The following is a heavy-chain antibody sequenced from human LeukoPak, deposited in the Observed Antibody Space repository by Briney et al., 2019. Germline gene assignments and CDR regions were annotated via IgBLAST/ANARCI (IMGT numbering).Heavy chain of an antibody. CDR2: MNPNSGNA. CDR3: AIWRCSSTSCLYNWFDP. J-gene: IGHJ5*02. D-gene: IGHD2-2*01. V-gene: IGHV1-8*01. CDR1: GYTFTSYD. Sequence: ASVKVSCKASGYTFTSYDINWVRQATGQGLEWMEWMNPNSGNAGYAQKFQGRVTMTRNTSISTAYMELSSLRSEDTAVYYCAIWRCSSTSCLYNWFDPWGQGTLVTVSS.